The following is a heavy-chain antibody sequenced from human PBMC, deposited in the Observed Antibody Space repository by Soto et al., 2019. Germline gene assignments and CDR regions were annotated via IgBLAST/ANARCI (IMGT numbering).Heavy chain of an antibody. CDR3: AGHSHKDY. Sequence: DVQLVESGGGLVQPGGSLRLSCAASGFTVSSNYVSWVRQAPGKGLEWVSVVYSGGSTYYADSVKGRFTSSRDNSKNTLYLQMNSLRAEDTAVYYCAGHSHKDYWGQGTLVTVSS. J-gene: IGHJ4*02. CDR2: VYSGGST. CDR1: GFTVSSNY. V-gene: IGHV3-66*04.